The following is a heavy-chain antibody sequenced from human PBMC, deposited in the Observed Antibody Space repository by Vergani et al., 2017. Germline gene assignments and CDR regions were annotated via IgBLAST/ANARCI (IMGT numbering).Heavy chain of an antibody. CDR3: AKGAFLEWLLDAFDI. Sequence: QVQLVESGGGVVQPGRSLRLSCAASGFTFSSYGMHWVRQAPGKGLEWVAVISYDGSNKYYADSVKGRFTISRDNSKTTLYLQMNSLRAEDTAVYYCAKGAFLEWLLDAFDIWGQGTMVTVSS. J-gene: IGHJ3*02. CDR1: GFTFSSYG. V-gene: IGHV3-30*18. D-gene: IGHD3-3*01. CDR2: ISYDGSNK.